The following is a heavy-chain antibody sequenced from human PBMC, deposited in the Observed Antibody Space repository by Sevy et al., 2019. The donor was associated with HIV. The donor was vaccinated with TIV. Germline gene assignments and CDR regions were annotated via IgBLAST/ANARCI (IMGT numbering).Heavy chain of an antibody. J-gene: IGHJ4*02. CDR3: AREDTAAN. V-gene: IGHV3-30-3*01. CDR2: ISYDGSNK. D-gene: IGHD5-18*01. Sequence: GGSLRLSCAASGFTFSSYAMHWVRQAPGKGLEWVAVISYDGSNKYYADSVKGRFTISRDNSKNTQYLQMNSLRAEDTAGYYCAREDTAANWGQGTLVTVSS. CDR1: GFTFSSYA.